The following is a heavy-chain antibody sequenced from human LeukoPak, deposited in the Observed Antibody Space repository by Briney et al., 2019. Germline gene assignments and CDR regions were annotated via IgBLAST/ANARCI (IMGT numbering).Heavy chain of an antibody. V-gene: IGHV3-53*01. CDR3: TKLKGWYGEGFFDY. CDR2: IYSGGTT. Sequence: GGSLRLSCAASGFAVSTNYMSWVRQAPGKGPEWVSVIYSGGTTFYADSVKGRFTISRDNSNNTLYLQMNSLRADDTAVYYCTKLKGWYGEGFFDYWGQGTLVTVSS. D-gene: IGHD3-10*01. J-gene: IGHJ4*02. CDR1: GFAVSTNY.